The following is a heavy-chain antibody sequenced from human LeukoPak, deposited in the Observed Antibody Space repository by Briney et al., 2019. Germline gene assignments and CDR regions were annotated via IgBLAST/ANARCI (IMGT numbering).Heavy chain of an antibody. CDR1: GFTFSSYA. CDR3: AREAY. V-gene: IGHV3-66*01. Sequence: PGGSLRLSCAASGFTFSSYAMSWVRQAPGKGLEWVSVIYSGGSTYYADSVKGRFTISRDNSKNTLYLQMNSLRAEDTAVYYCAREAYWGQGTLVTVSS. CDR2: IYSGGST. J-gene: IGHJ4*02.